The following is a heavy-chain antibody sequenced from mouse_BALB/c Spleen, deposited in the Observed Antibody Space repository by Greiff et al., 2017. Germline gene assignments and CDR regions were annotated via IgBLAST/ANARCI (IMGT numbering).Heavy chain of an antibody. CDR1: GDSITSGY. D-gene: IGHD2-4*01. V-gene: IGHV3-8*02. CDR3: ARFDYDVGNYAMDY. CDR2: ISYSGST. Sequence: DVQLQESGPSLVKPSQTLSLTCSVTGDSITSGYWNWIRKFPGNKLEYMGYISYSGSTYYNPSLKSRISITRDTSKNQYYLQLNSVTTEDTATYYCARFDYDVGNYAMDYWGQGTSVTVSS. J-gene: IGHJ4*01.